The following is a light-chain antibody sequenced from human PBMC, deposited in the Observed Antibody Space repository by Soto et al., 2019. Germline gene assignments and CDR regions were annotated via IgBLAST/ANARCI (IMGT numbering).Light chain of an antibody. J-gene: IGLJ1*01. Sequence: SAVTQPASAFASPAQSITISCRGTSFKIRSYNQVACYQQLPGKSPKHMQDAVSERPPGVSARFSGSKSSITASLTISGLQTEDEADYYCISYTDRQSYLFRTGTKV. CDR3: ISYTDRQSYL. V-gene: IGLV2-14*03. CDR1: SFKIRSYNQ. CDR2: AVS.